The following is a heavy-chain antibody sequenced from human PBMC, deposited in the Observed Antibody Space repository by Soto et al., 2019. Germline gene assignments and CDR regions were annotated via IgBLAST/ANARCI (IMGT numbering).Heavy chain of an antibody. V-gene: IGHV4-59*01. D-gene: IGHD5-12*01. CDR2: IYYSGST. CDR1: GGSISSYY. Sequence: PSETLSLTCTVSGGSISSYYWSWIRQPPGKGLEWIGYIYYSGSTNYNPSLKSRVTISVDTSKNQFSLKLSSVTAADTAVYYCARDLRSLYRGYDPPGYYYGMDVWGQGTTVNVS. CDR3: ARDLRSLYRGYDPPGYYYGMDV. J-gene: IGHJ6*02.